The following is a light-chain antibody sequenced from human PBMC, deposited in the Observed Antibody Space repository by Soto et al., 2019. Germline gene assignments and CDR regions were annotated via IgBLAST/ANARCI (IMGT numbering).Light chain of an antibody. CDR2: GAS. Sequence: EIVMTQSPATLSVSPGERATLSCRASQSVSSNLAWYQQKPGQAPRLLIYGASTRATGIPARFSDSRSGTEFTLTISSLQSEDFAVYYCQQYNNWPALTFGGGTKVEIK. V-gene: IGKV3-15*01. CDR1: QSVSSN. J-gene: IGKJ4*01. CDR3: QQYNNWPALT.